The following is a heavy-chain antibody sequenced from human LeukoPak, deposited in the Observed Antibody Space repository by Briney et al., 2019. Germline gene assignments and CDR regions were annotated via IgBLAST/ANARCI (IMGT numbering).Heavy chain of an antibody. Sequence: PSETLSLTCTVSGGSVSSAGYYWGWIRQPPGKGLEWIGSIYYSGSTYYNPSLKSRVTISVDTSKNQFSLKLSAVTAADTAVYYCARCISMVRGVIRPPDYWGQGTLVSVSS. V-gene: IGHV4-39*01. D-gene: IGHD3-10*01. J-gene: IGHJ4*02. CDR1: GGSVSSAGYY. CDR3: ARCISMVRGVIRPPDY. CDR2: IYYSGST.